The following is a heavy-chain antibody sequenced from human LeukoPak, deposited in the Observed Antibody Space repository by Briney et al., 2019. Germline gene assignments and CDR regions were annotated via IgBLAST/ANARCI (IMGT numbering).Heavy chain of an antibody. D-gene: IGHD1-7*01. V-gene: IGHV4-34*01. CDR2: INHSGST. CDR1: GGSFSGYY. CDR3: ARYLGAVTGTTRPSSYYYGMDV. J-gene: IGHJ6*02. Sequence: PSETLSLTCAVYGGSFSGYYWSWIRQPPGKGLEWIGEINHSGSTNYNPSLKSRVTISVDTSKNQFSLKLSSVTAADTAVYYCARYLGAVTGTTRPSSYYYGMDVWGQGTTVTVSS.